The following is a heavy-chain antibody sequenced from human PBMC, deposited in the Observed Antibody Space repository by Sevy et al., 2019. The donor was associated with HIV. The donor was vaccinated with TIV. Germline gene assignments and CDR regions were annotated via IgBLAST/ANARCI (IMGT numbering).Heavy chain of an antibody. J-gene: IGHJ5*02. Sequence: GGSLRLSCAVSGSSFSHSYMHWVRQSPGKGLMWVSRVNSDGLITTYADSVKGRFTISRDNARHTVYLQMNSLRADDTAVYYCARESAGCPTAWGPGTLVTVSS. D-gene: IGHD2-15*01. CDR2: VNSDGLIT. V-gene: IGHV3-74*01. CDR3: ARESAGCPTA. CDR1: GSSFSHSY.